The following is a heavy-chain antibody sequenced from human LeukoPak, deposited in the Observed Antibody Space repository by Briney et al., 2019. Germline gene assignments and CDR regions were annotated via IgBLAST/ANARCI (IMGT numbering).Heavy chain of an antibody. D-gene: IGHD2-15*01. CDR2: IQYDGSNQ. CDR3: AREECSGGSCYLTFDY. Sequence: GGSLRLSCAASEFSVGSNYMTWVRQAPGKGLEWVAYIQYDGSNQQYADSVKGRFTISRDNAKNSLYLQMNSLRAEDTALYYCAREECSGGSCYLTFDYWGQGTLVTVSS. CDR1: EFSVGSNY. V-gene: IGHV3-7*03. J-gene: IGHJ4*02.